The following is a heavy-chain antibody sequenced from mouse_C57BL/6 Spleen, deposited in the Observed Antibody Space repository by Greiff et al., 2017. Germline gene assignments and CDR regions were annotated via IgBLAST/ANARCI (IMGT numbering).Heavy chain of an antibody. V-gene: IGHV2-3*01. CDR3: ATYGTYEAWFAY. CDR2: IWGDGST. J-gene: IGHJ3*01. CDR1: GFSLTSYG. Sequence: VKLMESGPGLVAPSQSLSITCTVSGFSLTSYGVSWVRQPPGKGLEWLGVIWGDGSTTYHSALISRLSICKEKSKSPVFLKLNSLQTDDTATYYCATYGTYEAWFAYWGQGTLVTVSA. D-gene: IGHD2-1*01.